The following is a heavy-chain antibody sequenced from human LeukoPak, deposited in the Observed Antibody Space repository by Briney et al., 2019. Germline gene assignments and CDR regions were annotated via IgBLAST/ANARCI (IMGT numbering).Heavy chain of an antibody. CDR2: IYYSGST. CDR3: ARARSSSGWYSPIDY. CDR1: GGSISSYY. V-gene: IGHV4-59*01. D-gene: IGHD6-19*01. Sequence: PETLSLTCTVSGGSISSYYWSWIRQPPGKGLEWIGYIYYSGSTNYNPSLKSRVTISVDTSKNQFSLKLSSVTAADTAVYYCARARSSSGWYSPIDYWGQGTLVTVSS. J-gene: IGHJ4*02.